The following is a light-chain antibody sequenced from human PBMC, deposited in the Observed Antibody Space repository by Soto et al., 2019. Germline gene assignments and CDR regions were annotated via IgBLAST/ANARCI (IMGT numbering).Light chain of an antibody. CDR2: DAS. J-gene: IGKJ1*01. CDR3: QHMRT. CDR1: QNINNW. Sequence: GDIVTITCRASQNINNWIAWYQQKPGKAPKFLIYDASTLESGVPSRFSGSGFGTEFSLTISSLQPDDVGSYYCQHMRTFGQGTKVDIK. V-gene: IGKV1-5*01.